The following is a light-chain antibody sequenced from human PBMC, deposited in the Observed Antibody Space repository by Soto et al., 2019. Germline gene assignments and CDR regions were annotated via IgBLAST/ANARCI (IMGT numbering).Light chain of an antibody. CDR1: QSVSSN. CDR2: DAS. Sequence: EIVMTQSPATLAVSPRERATLSCRPIQSVSSNLAWHQQKPGQAPRILMYDASTRATGIPARFSGSGSGTEFTLTISSLQSEDFAVYYCQQYNNWPRTFGQGTKVDIK. J-gene: IGKJ1*01. V-gene: IGKV3-15*01. CDR3: QQYNNWPRT.